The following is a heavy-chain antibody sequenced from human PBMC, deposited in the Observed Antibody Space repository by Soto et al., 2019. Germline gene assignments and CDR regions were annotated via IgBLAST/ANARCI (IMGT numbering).Heavy chain of an antibody. CDR2: IYHTGST. D-gene: IGHD1-26*01. J-gene: IGHJ4*02. Sequence: TLSLTCSVSGGSISTVGHYWTWIRQPPGKGLEWIGSIYHTGSTYYSKSLRSRLTMSVDTSKSQFSLRLSSVTAADTAVYYCARPNGTLKSGNCDYWGQGSLVTVAS. V-gene: IGHV4-31*03. CDR3: ARPNGTLKSGNCDY. CDR1: GGSISTVGHY.